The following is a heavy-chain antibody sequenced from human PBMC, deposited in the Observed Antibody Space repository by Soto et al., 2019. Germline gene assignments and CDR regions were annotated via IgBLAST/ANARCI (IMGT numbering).Heavy chain of an antibody. CDR1: SDTVNTYF. CDR3: AGTYYYDSSGYPIWPTTWFDP. CDR2: IHYSGNT. D-gene: IGHD3-22*01. V-gene: IGHV4-59*02. J-gene: IGHJ5*02. Sequence: SETLSLTCTVSSDTVNTYFWSWIRQPPGKGLEWIGYIHYSGNTDYNPSLMSRVTISVDTSKNQFSLKLNSVTAADTALYYCAGTYYYDSSGYPIWPTTWFDPWGQGTLVTVSS.